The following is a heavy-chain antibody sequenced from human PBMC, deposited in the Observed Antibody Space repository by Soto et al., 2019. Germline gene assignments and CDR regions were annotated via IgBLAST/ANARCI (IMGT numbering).Heavy chain of an antibody. CDR2: IFHSGGT. CDR1: GVSLSDYY. CDR3: ARLNHYDSTPFDY. Sequence: QGQLQQWGAGLLKPSETLSLTCGVHGVSLSDYYWSWLRQPPGKGLEWIGEIFHSGGTNYNPSLKSRVIISSDTSKNQFSLRLDSVSAADTAVYYCARLNHYDSTPFDYWGQGTLVTVSS. V-gene: IGHV4-34*02. J-gene: IGHJ4*02. D-gene: IGHD3-22*01.